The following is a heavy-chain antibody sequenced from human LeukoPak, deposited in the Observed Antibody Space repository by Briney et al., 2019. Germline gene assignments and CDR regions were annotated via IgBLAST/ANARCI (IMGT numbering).Heavy chain of an antibody. Sequence: GASVKVSCKASGYTFTDYYIHWVRQAPGQGLEWMGWINPNSGDTNYAQKFQGRVTMTRDTSISTAYMEVSRLRSDDTAVYYCARGEAVLTHFDYWGRGTLVTVSS. V-gene: IGHV1-2*02. CDR3: ARGEAVLTHFDY. J-gene: IGHJ4*02. CDR2: INPNSGDT. CDR1: GYTFTDYY.